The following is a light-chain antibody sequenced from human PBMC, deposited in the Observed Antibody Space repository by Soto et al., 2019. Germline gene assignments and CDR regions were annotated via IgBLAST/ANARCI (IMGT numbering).Light chain of an antibody. CDR2: DVS. J-gene: IGLJ1*01. Sequence: QSVLTQPASVSGSPGQSITISCTGTSSDVGAYTFVSWYQQHPDKVPKLMIFDVSRRPSGVSDRFSGSKSGNTASLTISGLQPEDEADYYCSSYTGSSTHVFGSGTKVTVL. V-gene: IGLV2-14*03. CDR1: SSDVGAYTF. CDR3: SSYTGSSTHV.